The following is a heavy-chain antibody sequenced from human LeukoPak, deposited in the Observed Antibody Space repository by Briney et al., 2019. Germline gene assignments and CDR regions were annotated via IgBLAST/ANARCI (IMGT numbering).Heavy chain of an antibody. V-gene: IGHV3-48*01. CDR1: GFTFSSYS. J-gene: IGHJ5*02. CDR2: ISPSSTSM. D-gene: IGHD3-3*01. Sequence: GGSLRLSCAASGFTFSSYSLNWVRQAPGKGLEWVPYISPSSTSMYYADSVRGRFTISRDNARNSLYLQMNSLSTEDTALYYCARDAASGNNWFDPWGQGTLVTVSS. CDR3: ARDAASGNNWFDP.